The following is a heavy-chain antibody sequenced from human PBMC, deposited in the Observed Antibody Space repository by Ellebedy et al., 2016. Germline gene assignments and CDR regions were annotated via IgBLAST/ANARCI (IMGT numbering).Heavy chain of an antibody. Sequence: GGSLRLSCAASGFTVSSNYMSWVRQAPGKGLEWVSVIYSGGSTYYADSVKGRFTISRDNSKNTLYLQMNSLRAEDTAVYYCARGYGGSYYFWFDPWGQGTLVTVSS. CDR2: IYSGGST. J-gene: IGHJ5*02. CDR3: ARGYGGSYYFWFDP. CDR1: GFTVSSNY. D-gene: IGHD1-26*01. V-gene: IGHV3-66*01.